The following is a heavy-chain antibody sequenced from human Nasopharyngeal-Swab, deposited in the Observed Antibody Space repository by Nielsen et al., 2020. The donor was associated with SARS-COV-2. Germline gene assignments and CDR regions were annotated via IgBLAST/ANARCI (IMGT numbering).Heavy chain of an antibody. J-gene: IGHJ4*02. Sequence: SGPTLVKPTQTGTLTCTFSGFSLSTSGMRVSWIRQPPGKALEWLARIDWDDDKFYSTSLKTRLTISKDTSKNRVVLTMTNMDPVDTATYYCARVDVDTSMTHWGQGTLVTVSS. D-gene: IGHD5-18*01. CDR1: GFSLSTSGMR. CDR3: ARVDVDTSMTH. V-gene: IGHV2-70*04. CDR2: IDWDDDK.